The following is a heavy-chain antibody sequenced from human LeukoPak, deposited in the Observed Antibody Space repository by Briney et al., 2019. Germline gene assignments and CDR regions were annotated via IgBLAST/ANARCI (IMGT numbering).Heavy chain of an antibody. CDR2: MTGPADTT. CDR3: AKGAEIDH. Sequence: GGSLRLSCAASGFNFNNFAMSWISQAPRKGPEWLSAMTGPADTTYYAESVKGRFIISRDYSKSMVYLQMNSLRVEDTAIYYCAKGAEIDHWGQGTLVTVSS. J-gene: IGHJ4*02. CDR1: GFNFNNFA. V-gene: IGHV3-23*01.